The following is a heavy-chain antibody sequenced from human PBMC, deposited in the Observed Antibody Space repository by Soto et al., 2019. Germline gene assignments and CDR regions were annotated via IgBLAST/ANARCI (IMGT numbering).Heavy chain of an antibody. CDR1: GGSISSGGYY. Sequence: QVQLQESCPGLVKPSQTLSLTCTVSGGSISSGGYYWSWIRQHPGKGLEWIGYIYYSGSTYYNPSLKSRVTISVDTSKNQFSLKLSSVTAADTAVYYCAIEGIAAASRSIDYWGQGTLVTVSS. CDR3: AIEGIAAASRSIDY. V-gene: IGHV4-31*03. J-gene: IGHJ4*02. CDR2: IYYSGST. D-gene: IGHD6-13*01.